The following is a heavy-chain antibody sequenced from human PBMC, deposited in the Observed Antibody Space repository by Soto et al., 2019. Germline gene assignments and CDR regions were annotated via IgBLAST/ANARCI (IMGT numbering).Heavy chain of an antibody. V-gene: IGHV3-21*01. CDR1: GFTFSSYS. J-gene: IGHJ4*02. CDR3: ARVDNSGFDY. Sequence: EVQLVESGGGLVKPGGSLRLSCAASGFTFSSYSMNWVRQAPGKGLEWVSSISSSSSYIYYADSVKGRFTISRDNAKNSLYLQMNSLRAEDKAVYYCARVDNSGFDYWGQGNLVTVSS. D-gene: IGHD3-9*01. CDR2: ISSSSSYI.